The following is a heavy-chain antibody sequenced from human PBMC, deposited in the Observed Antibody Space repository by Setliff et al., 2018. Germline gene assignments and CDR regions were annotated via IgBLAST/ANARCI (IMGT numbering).Heavy chain of an antibody. D-gene: IGHD3-22*01. V-gene: IGHV1-69*13. CDR1: GGTFRTDG. Sequence: ASVKVSCKASGGTFRTDGFSWARQAPGQGLEWMGRIIPVFRTANYAQKFRGRVTITADEVARTAYMELSTLRSEDTAVYYCARYTRDKYDSSGYYLSLDSWGQGSPVTVSS. CDR3: ARYTRDKYDSSGYYLSLDS. CDR2: IIPVFRTA. J-gene: IGHJ4*02.